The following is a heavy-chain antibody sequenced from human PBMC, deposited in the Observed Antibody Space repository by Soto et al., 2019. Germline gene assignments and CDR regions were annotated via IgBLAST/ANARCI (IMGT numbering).Heavy chain of an antibody. CDR1: GGSISSSSYF. D-gene: IGHD3-22*01. CDR3: ARVAPYYYDSSGYYYDAYWFDP. J-gene: IGHJ5*02. V-gene: IGHV4-39*01. CDR2: IYYSGST. Sequence: SETLSLTCTVSGGSISSSSYFWGWIRQPPGKGLEWIGSIYYSGSTYYNPSLKSRVTVSVDTSKNQFSLKLSSVTAEDTAVYYCARVAPYYYDSSGYYYDAYWFDPWGQGTLVTVSS.